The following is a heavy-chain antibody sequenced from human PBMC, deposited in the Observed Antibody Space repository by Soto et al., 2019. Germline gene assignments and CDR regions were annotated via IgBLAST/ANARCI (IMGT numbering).Heavy chain of an antibody. D-gene: IGHD6-19*01. Sequence: EVQLVESGGGLVQPGGSLRLSCTASGFTFSDFWMHWVRQAPGKGLEWVADINQDGSEKYYLDSVKGRLTTSRDNATNSVYLQLDSLTAEDTGVYYCARDGVSSPAQLDYWGQGTLVTVSS. CDR2: INQDGSEK. CDR3: ARDGVSSPAQLDY. V-gene: IGHV3-7*01. J-gene: IGHJ4*02. CDR1: GFTFSDFW.